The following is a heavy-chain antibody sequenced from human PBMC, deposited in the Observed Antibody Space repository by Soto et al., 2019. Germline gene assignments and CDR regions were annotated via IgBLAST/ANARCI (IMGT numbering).Heavy chain of an antibody. CDR1: GGSISSGGYY. CDR2: IYYSGST. J-gene: IGHJ6*02. V-gene: IGHV4-31*03. CDR3: ARDQIMITFGGVIVPWGMDV. Sequence: SETLSLTCTVSGGSISSGGYYWSWIRQHPGKGLEWIGYIYYSGSTYYNPSLKSRVTISVDTSKNQFSLKLSSVTAADTAVYYCARDQIMITFGGVIVPWGMDVWGQGTTVTVSS. D-gene: IGHD3-16*02.